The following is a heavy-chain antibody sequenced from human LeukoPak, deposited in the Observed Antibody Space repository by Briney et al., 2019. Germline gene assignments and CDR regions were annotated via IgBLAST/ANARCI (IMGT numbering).Heavy chain of an antibody. V-gene: IGHV4-4*07. CDR1: GGSISSYY. CDR2: IYTSGST. Sequence: PSETLSLTCTVSGGSISSYYWSWIRQPAGKGLEWIGRIYTSGSTNYNPSLKSRVTMSVDTSKNQFSLKLSSVTAADTAVYYCARGRYDILTGYYKGFSYYYYMDVWGKGTTVTISS. D-gene: IGHD3-9*01. J-gene: IGHJ6*03. CDR3: ARGRYDILTGYYKGFSYYYYMDV.